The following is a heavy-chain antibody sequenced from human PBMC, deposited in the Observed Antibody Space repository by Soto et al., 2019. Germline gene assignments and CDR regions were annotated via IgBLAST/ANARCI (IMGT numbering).Heavy chain of an antibody. J-gene: IGHJ4*02. V-gene: IGHV3-30*03. Sequence: QVQLVESGGGVVQPGRSLRLSCAVSGFTVSTYGMHWVRQAPGKGLEWVAVISRDGGTKFYADSVKGRFTISKDNSRNTLFLEMNSLRSDDMAVYYCTGEDASGYCGQGTLVTVSS. CDR2: ISRDGGTK. D-gene: IGHD2-8*02. CDR1: GFTVSTYG. CDR3: TGEDASGY.